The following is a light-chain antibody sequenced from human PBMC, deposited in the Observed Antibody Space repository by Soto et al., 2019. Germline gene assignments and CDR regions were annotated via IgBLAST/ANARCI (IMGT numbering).Light chain of an antibody. CDR2: KAS. CDR1: QSISSW. J-gene: IGKJ5*01. CDR3: QYYDKLAKAIT. V-gene: IGKV1-5*03. Sequence: DIQMTQSPSTLSASVGDRVTITCRASQSISSWLAWYQQKPGKAPKLLIYKASSLESGVPSRFSGSGSGTEFTLTISSLQPDDFAVYYCQYYDKLAKAITFGQGTRLEI.